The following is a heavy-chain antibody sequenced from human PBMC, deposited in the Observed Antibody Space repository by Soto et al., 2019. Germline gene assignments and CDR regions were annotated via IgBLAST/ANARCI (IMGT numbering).Heavy chain of an antibody. Sequence: EVHLLDSGRGLAQPGGSLSLSCASSGFTYSDFAMTWVRQAPGKGLEWVATISGNGENSYYADSVKGRCTISRDNSEYTVSPLFTRLRVGDTAVYYCGTTPPPHVRNWSDYWGQGALVTVSS. D-gene: IGHD1-1*01. V-gene: IGHV3-23*01. CDR2: ISGNGENS. J-gene: IGHJ5*01. CDR1: GFTYSDFA. CDR3: GTTPPPHVRNWSDY.